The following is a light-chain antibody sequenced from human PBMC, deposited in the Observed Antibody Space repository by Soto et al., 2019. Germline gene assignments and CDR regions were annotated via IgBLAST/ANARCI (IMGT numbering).Light chain of an antibody. V-gene: IGKV4-1*01. CDR3: QQYHSPPQT. Sequence: DIVMTQSPDSLAVSLGERATINCKSSQSVLYSPNNKNYLAWYQQKPGQPPKLLVYWASTRESGVPDRFSGSGSGTDFTLNINSLQAEDVAVYYCQQYHSPPQTFGQGTKVEIK. CDR2: WAS. J-gene: IGKJ1*01. CDR1: QSVLYSPNNKNY.